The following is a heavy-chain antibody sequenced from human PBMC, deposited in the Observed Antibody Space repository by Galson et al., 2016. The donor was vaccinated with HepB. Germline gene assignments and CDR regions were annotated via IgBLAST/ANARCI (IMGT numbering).Heavy chain of an antibody. CDR2: ISSRSGSNI. CDR1: GFTFNSYS. V-gene: IGHV3-21*06. J-gene: IGHJ4*02. CDR3: ARLQAFGGVISL. Sequence: SLRLSCAASGFTFNSYSMNWVRQAPGKGLEWVSSISSRSGSNIYYADSVKGRFTISRDNAKNSLYLEMNSLRADDTAVYYCARLQAFGGVISLWGQGTLVTVSS. D-gene: IGHD3-16*02.